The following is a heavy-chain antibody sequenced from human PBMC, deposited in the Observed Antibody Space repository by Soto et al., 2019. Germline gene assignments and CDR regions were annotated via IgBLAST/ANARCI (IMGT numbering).Heavy chain of an antibody. J-gene: IGHJ2*01. CDR1: GFTFSSYA. D-gene: IGHD6-19*01. V-gene: IGHV3-23*01. CDR3: AREDIAVAGNWYFDL. CDR2: ISGSGGIT. Sequence: EVQVLESGGGLVQPGGSLRLSCAASGFTFSSYAMSWVRQAPGKGLEWVSSISGSGGITYFADSVKGRFTISRDNSKNTLYMQMNSLRPEDTAVYYCAREDIAVAGNWYFDLWGRGTLVTVSS.